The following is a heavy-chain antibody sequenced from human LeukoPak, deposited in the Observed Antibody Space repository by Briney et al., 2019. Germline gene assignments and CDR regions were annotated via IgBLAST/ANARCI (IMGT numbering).Heavy chain of an antibody. CDR3: ARDPRITIFGVVITGDSFDY. Sequence: GGSLRLSCAASGFTFSSYGMHWVRQAPGKGLEWVAVICYDGSNKYYADSVKGRFTISRDNSKNTLYLQMNSLRAEDTAVYYCARDPRITIFGVVITGDSFDYWGQGTLVTVSS. CDR2: ICYDGSNK. D-gene: IGHD3-3*01. V-gene: IGHV3-33*01. J-gene: IGHJ4*02. CDR1: GFTFSSYG.